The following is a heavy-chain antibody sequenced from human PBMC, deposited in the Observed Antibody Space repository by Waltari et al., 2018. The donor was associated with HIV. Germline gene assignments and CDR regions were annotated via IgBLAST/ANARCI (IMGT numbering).Heavy chain of an antibody. CDR3: ATSKVLSGNYFYGLDV. Sequence: QVQLQESGPGLAKPSQTLSLTWSVFGDFIMTGGYSHSWRRLSAERGIEWIGRVYGGGNPYYNPSLRSRVTISIDTAKNQHSLNLTSVTSADSAVYFCATSKVLSGNYFYGLDVWGQGTTVIVSS. CDR2: VYGGGNP. D-gene: IGHD3-3*01. J-gene: IGHJ6*02. CDR1: GDFIMTGGYS. V-gene: IGHV4-61*02.